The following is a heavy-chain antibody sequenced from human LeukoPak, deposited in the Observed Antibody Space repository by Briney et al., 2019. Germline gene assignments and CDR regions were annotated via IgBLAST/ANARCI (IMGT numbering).Heavy chain of an antibody. V-gene: IGHV4-59*01. CDR3: ARFGGDGCNYRTWFDY. Sequence: SETLSLTCTVSGGSISSYYWSWIRQPPGKGLEWIGYIYYSGSTNYNPSLKSRVTISVDTSKNQFSLKLSSVTAADTAVYYCARFGGDGCNYRTWFDYWGQGTLVTVSS. CDR2: IYYSGST. J-gene: IGHJ4*02. CDR1: GGSISSYY. D-gene: IGHD5-24*01.